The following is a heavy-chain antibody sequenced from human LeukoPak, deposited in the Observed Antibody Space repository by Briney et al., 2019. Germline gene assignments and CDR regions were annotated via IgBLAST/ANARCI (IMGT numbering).Heavy chain of an antibody. D-gene: IGHD3-3*01. Sequence: GGSLRLSCAASGFTVSSNYMSWVRQAPGKGLEWVSVIYSGGSTYYADSVKGRFTISRDNSKNTLYLQMNSLRAEDTAVYYCARVLRFLEIDYWGQGTLVTVSS. J-gene: IGHJ4*02. CDR3: ARVLRFLEIDY. CDR1: GFTVSSNY. CDR2: IYSGGST. V-gene: IGHV3-53*01.